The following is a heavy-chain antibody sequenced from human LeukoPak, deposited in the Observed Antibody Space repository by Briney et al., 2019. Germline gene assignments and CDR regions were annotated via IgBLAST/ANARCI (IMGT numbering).Heavy chain of an antibody. CDR1: GFTFSSYG. Sequence: GGSLRLSCAASGFTFSSYGMHWLRRAPGKGLEWVAFIRYDGSNKYYADSVKGRFTISRDNSKNTLYLQMNSLRAEDTAVYYCAKDRGGSMVRGGYFDYWGQGTLVTVSS. CDR2: IRYDGSNK. CDR3: AKDRGGSMVRGGYFDY. V-gene: IGHV3-30*02. D-gene: IGHD3-10*01. J-gene: IGHJ4*02.